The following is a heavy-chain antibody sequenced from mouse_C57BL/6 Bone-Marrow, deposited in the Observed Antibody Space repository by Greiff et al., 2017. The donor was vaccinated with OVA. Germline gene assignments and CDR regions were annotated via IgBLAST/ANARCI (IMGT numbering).Heavy chain of an antibody. J-gene: IGHJ1*03. V-gene: IGHV5-9*01. CDR2: ISGGGGNT. CDR3: ARRGDGYHWYFDV. D-gene: IGHD2-3*01. Sequence: EVMLVESGGGLVKPEGSLKLSCAASGFTFSSYTMSWVRQTPEKRLEWVATISGGGGNTYYPDSVKGRFTISRDNAKNTLYLQMSSLRSEDTALYYCARRGDGYHWYFDVWGTGTTVTVSS. CDR1: GFTFSSYT.